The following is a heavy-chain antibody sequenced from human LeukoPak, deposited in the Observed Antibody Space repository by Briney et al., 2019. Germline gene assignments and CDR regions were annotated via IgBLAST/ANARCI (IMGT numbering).Heavy chain of an antibody. Sequence: SETLSLTCTVSGVSISSSSYYWGWIRQPPGKGLEWIGSIYYSGSTYYNPSLKSRVTISVDTSKNQFSLKLSSVTAADTAVYYCARHLNRAWFDPWGQGTLVTVSS. CDR1: GVSISSSSYY. CDR3: ARHLNRAWFDP. J-gene: IGHJ5*02. D-gene: IGHD2/OR15-2a*01. CDR2: IYYSGST. V-gene: IGHV4-39*01.